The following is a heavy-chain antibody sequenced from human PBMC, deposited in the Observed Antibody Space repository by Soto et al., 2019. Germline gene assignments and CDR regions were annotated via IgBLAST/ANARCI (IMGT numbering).Heavy chain of an antibody. J-gene: IGHJ4*02. Sequence: PGGSLRLSCVTSGFTFSSYEMNWVRQAPGKGLEWVSYISSSGSTIYYADSVKGRFTISRDNAKNSLYLQMNSLRAEDTAVYYCARDLGIGNQLLFSYWGQGTLVTVSS. CDR2: ISSSGSTI. CDR3: ARDLGIGNQLLFSY. V-gene: IGHV3-48*03. CDR1: GFTFSSYE. D-gene: IGHD2-2*01.